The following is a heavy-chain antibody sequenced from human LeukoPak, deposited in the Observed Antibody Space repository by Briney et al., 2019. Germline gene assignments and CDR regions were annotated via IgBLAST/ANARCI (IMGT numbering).Heavy chain of an antibody. CDR1: GASISSFY. Sequence: PSETLSLTCSVSGASISSFYWGWIRQPPGKGLEWIGSVLYSGTTNYNPSLKSRVTISVDTSKNQFSLKLSSVTAADTAVYYCARGSYDFWSGNFDYWGQGTLVTVSS. CDR2: VLYSGTT. V-gene: IGHV4-59*08. D-gene: IGHD3-3*01. J-gene: IGHJ4*02. CDR3: ARGSYDFWSGNFDY.